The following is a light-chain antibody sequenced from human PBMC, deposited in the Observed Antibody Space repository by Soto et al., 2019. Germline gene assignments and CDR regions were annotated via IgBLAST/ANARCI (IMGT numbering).Light chain of an antibody. V-gene: IGKV3-20*01. Sequence: EIVLTQSPGTLSFSPGERATLSCRASQSVDSSYLAWYHQRPGQAPRLLIHGASSRATGIPDRFSGSGSGTDFTLTISRLEPEDSAVYYCQQYGSSRWTFGQGTKVEFK. CDR3: QQYGSSRWT. CDR1: QSVDSSY. J-gene: IGKJ1*01. CDR2: GAS.